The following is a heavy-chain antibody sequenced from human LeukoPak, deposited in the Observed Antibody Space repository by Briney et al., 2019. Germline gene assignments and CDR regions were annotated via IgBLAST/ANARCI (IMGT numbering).Heavy chain of an antibody. CDR3: ASLQPYSSGWYFDY. V-gene: IGHV3-43D*03. J-gene: IGHJ4*02. Sequence: GGSLRLSCAASGFTFDDYAMHWVRQAPGKGLEWASLISWDGGSTYYADSVKGRFTISRDNAKNSLYLQMNSLRAEDTALYYCASLQPYSSGWYFDYWGQGTLVTVSS. CDR1: GFTFDDYA. CDR2: ISWDGGST. D-gene: IGHD6-19*01.